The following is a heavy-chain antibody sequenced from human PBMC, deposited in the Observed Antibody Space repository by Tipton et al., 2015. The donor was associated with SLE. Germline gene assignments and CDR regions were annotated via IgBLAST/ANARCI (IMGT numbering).Heavy chain of an antibody. CDR2: INWNGGST. Sequence: SLRLSCAASGFTFSSYSMNWVRQAPGKGLEWVSGINWNGGSTGYADSVKGRFTISRDNAKNSLYLQMNSLRAEDTALYYCARAGDSYGPYYFDYWGQGTLVTVSS. V-gene: IGHV3-20*04. CDR1: GFTFSSYS. CDR3: ARAGDSYGPYYFDY. D-gene: IGHD5-18*01. J-gene: IGHJ4*02.